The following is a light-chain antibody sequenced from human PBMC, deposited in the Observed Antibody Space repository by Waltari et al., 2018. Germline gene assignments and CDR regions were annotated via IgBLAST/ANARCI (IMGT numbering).Light chain of an antibody. Sequence: LTQSPGTLSLSPGERATISCRASQSISRYLAWYQHKPGQAPMLLIYDASSRAICIPDRFSGSGSGTDFSLTISRLEPEDFAVYYCQKYGSLPATFGQGTKVEIK. CDR3: QKYGSLPAT. J-gene: IGKJ1*01. V-gene: IGKV3-20*01. CDR1: QSISRY. CDR2: DAS.